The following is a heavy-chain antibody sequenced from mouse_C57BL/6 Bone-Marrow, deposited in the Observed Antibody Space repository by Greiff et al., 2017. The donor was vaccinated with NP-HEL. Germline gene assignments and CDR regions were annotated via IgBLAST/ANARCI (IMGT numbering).Heavy chain of an antibody. D-gene: IGHD2-5*01. V-gene: IGHV3-8*01. CDR1: GYSITSDY. Sequence: EVQLQQSGPGLAKPSQTLSLTCSVTGYSITSDYWNWIRKFPGNKLEYMGYISYSGSTYYNPSLKSRISITRDTSKNQYYLQLNSVTTEDTATYYCARRLYYSNSHWYFDVWGTGTTVTVSS. CDR3: ARRLYYSNSHWYFDV. J-gene: IGHJ1*03. CDR2: ISYSGST.